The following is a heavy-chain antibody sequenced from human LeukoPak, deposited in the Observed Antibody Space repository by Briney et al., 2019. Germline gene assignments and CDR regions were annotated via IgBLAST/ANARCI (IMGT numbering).Heavy chain of an antibody. J-gene: IGHJ4*02. CDR3: ARVGAPDYYFDY. CDR1: GGSISSYY. D-gene: IGHD1-26*01. CDR2: IYYSGST. V-gene: IGHV4-59*01. Sequence: SETLSLTCTVSGGSISSYYWSWIRQPPGKGLEWIGYIYYSGSTNYNPSLKSRVTISVATSKNQFSLKLSSVTAADTAVYYCARVGAPDYYFDYWGQGTLVTVSS.